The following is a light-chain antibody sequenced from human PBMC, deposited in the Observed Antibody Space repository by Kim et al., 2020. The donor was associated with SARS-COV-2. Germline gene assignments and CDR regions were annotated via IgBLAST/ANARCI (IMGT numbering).Light chain of an antibody. CDR3: QQRDSWPLT. CDR2: DAT. CDR1: QSISTY. Sequence: EIVLTQSPATLSLSPGERATLSCRASQSISTYLAWYQQKPGQAPRLLIHDATNRATGIPARFSGSGSGTDFTLTISSLEPEDFAVYYCQQRDSWPLTVGGGTKVDIK. V-gene: IGKV3-11*01. J-gene: IGKJ4*01.